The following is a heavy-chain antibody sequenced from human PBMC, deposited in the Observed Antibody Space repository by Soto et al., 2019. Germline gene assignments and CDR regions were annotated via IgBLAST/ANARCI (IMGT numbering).Heavy chain of an antibody. J-gene: IGHJ3*02. Sequence: SVKVSCKASGGTFSSYAISSVRQAPGQGLEWMGGIIPIFGTANYAQKFQGRVTITADESTSTAYMELSSLRSEDTAVYYCARAGSRIAAAGFDAFDIWGQGTMVTVSS. CDR3: ARAGSRIAAAGFDAFDI. CDR2: IIPIFGTA. D-gene: IGHD6-13*01. CDR1: GGTFSSYA. V-gene: IGHV1-69*13.